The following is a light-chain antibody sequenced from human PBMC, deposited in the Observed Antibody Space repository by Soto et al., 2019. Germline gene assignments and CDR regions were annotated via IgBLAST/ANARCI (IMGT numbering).Light chain of an antibody. V-gene: IGLV2-23*01. Sequence: QSALTQPASVSGSPGQSITISCTGTSSDVGSYNLVSWYQHHPGNAPQLMIYEGSKRPSGVSDRFSGSKSGNTASLTISGLQAEDEADYYCCSYAGSSTNWVFGGGTKLTVL. CDR3: CSYAGSSTNWV. CDR2: EGS. CDR1: SSDVGSYNL. J-gene: IGLJ3*02.